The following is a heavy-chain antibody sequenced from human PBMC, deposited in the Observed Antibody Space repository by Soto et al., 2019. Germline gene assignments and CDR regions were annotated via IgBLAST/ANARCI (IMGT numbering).Heavy chain of an antibody. CDR3: ARGGNYYDSSGRYGMDV. CDR2: IIPILGIA. J-gene: IGHJ6*02. CDR1: GGTFSSYT. Sequence: QVQLVQSGAEVKKPGSSVKVSCKASGGTFSSYTISWVRQAPGQGLEWMGRIIPILGIANYAQKFQGRVTITAXXSXSXXYMELSSLRSEDTAVYYCARGGNYYDSSGRYGMDVWGQGTTVTVSS. V-gene: IGHV1-69*02. D-gene: IGHD3-22*01.